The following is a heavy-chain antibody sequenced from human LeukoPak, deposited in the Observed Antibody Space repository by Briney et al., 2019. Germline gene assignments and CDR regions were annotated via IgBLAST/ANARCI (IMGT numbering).Heavy chain of an antibody. Sequence: PGGSLRLSCAASGFTFSSYGMHWVRQAPGKGLEWVAVIWYDGSNKYYADSVKGRFTISRDNSKNTLYLQMNSLRAEDTAVYYCAKAGPHIAVAALYFDYWGQGTLVTVSS. D-gene: IGHD6-19*01. CDR3: AKAGPHIAVAALYFDY. CDR2: IWYDGSNK. CDR1: GFTFSSYG. J-gene: IGHJ4*02. V-gene: IGHV3-33*06.